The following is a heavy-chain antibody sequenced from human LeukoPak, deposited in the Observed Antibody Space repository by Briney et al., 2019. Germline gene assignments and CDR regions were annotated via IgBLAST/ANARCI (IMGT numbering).Heavy chain of an antibody. V-gene: IGHV3-21*01. CDR1: GFTFSNAW. Sequence: GGSLRLSCAASGFTFSNAWMSWVRQAPGKGLEWVSSISSSSSYIYYADSVKDRLTISRDNAKNSLYLQMNSLRAEDTAVYYCASLDYFDYWGQGTLVTVSS. J-gene: IGHJ4*02. CDR3: ASLDYFDY. CDR2: ISSSSSYI.